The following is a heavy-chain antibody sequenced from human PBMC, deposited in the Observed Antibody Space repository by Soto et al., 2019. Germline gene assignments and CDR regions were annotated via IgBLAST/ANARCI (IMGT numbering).Heavy chain of an antibody. Sequence: QVQLVQSGAEVKKPGASVKVSCKASGYTFTGYYMHWVRQAPGQGLEWMGWINPNSGGTNYAQKFQGWVTMTRDTXXSTAYMELSRLRYDDTAVYYCARGIAAAAARGMDVWGQGTTVTVSS. CDR1: GYTFTGYY. V-gene: IGHV1-2*04. CDR3: ARGIAAAAARGMDV. D-gene: IGHD6-13*01. J-gene: IGHJ6*02. CDR2: INPNSGGT.